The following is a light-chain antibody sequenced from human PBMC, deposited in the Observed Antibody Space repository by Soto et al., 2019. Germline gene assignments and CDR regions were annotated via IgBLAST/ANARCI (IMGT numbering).Light chain of an antibody. V-gene: IGLV2-11*01. J-gene: IGLJ3*02. Sequence: QSALXQPRSVSGXPGQSVTISXXXXSSDVGGYNYVSWYQQYSGKAPKLVIYDVSKRPSGVPDRFSGSKSDNTASLTISGLQAEDEADYYCCSYAGSYTAWVFGGGTKLTVL. CDR2: DVS. CDR3: CSYAGSYTAWV. CDR1: SSDVGGYNY.